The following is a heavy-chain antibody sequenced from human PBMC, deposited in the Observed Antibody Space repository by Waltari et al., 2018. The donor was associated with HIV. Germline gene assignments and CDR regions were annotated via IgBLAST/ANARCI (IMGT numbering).Heavy chain of an antibody. Sequence: QVQLQESGPGLVKPSETLSLTCAVSGYSISSGYYWGWIRQPPGKGLEWIGSIYHSGSTYYNPSLKSRVTISVDTSKNQFSLKLSSVTAADTAMYYCASWPDYYDSSGYSDRGDYWGQGTLVTVSS. D-gene: IGHD3-22*01. CDR3: ASWPDYYDSSGYSDRGDY. V-gene: IGHV4-38-2*01. CDR1: GYSISSGYY. J-gene: IGHJ4*02. CDR2: IYHSGST.